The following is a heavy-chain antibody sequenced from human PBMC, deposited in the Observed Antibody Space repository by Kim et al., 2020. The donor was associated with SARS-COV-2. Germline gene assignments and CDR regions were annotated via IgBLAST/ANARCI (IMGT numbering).Heavy chain of an antibody. Sequence: GGSLRLSCAASGFTFSSYAMHWVRQAPGKGLEWVAVISYDGSNKYYADSVKGRFTISRDNSKNTLYLQMNSLSAEDTAVYYCSRDKRSSEAADSYYYGM. D-gene: IGHD6-13*01. CDR2: ISYDGSNK. CDR3: SRDKRSSEAADSYYYGM. J-gene: IGHJ6*01. CDR1: GFTFSSYA. V-gene: IGHV3-30*04.